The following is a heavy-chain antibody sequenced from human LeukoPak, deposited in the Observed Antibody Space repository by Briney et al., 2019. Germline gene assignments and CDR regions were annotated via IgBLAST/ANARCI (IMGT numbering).Heavy chain of an antibody. V-gene: IGHV3-21*01. CDR3: ARSSYSSSWYTQSFLSDYYMDV. D-gene: IGHD6-13*01. Sequence: PGGSLRLSCAASGFTFSSYSMNWVRQAPGKGLEWVSSISSSSSYIYYADSVKGRFTISRDNAKNSLYLQMNSLRAEDTAVYYCARSSYSSSWYTQSFLSDYYMDVWGKGTTVTVSS. CDR2: ISSSSSYI. J-gene: IGHJ6*03. CDR1: GFTFSSYS.